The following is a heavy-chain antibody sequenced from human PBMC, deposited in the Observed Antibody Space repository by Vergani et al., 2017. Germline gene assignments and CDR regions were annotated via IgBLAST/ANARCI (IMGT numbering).Heavy chain of an antibody. J-gene: IGHJ5*02. Sequence: QVQLQESGPGLLKPSQTLSLTCNVSGGSINSGHYHWTWIRQPAGKGLEWIGRISGSGSAAGWTDYNPSLKSRVTISVDTSKNQFSLKLSSVTAADTAVYFCARHSTVEWLVKLGWIDPWGQGILVTVSS. D-gene: IGHD6-19*01. CDR1: GGSINSGHYH. CDR2: ISGSGSAAGWT. V-gene: IGHV4-61*02. CDR3: ARHSTVEWLVKLGWIDP.